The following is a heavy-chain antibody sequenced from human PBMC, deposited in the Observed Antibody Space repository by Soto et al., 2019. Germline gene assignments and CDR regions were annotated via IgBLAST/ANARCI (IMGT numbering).Heavy chain of an antibody. CDR1: GDSLSSGGNY. V-gene: IGHV4-30-4*01. D-gene: IGHD3-16*01. Sequence: PSGTLSLTCTVSGDSLSSGGNYWSLILQHPGKGLEWIGHIYDSVNTYYSPSLRSRVTISADMSKNQFSLNLRSVTATDTAAYFWATRGGTWHYYLDYWGQGSLVTVSS. J-gene: IGHJ4*02. CDR2: IYDSVNT. CDR3: ATRGGTWHYYLDY.